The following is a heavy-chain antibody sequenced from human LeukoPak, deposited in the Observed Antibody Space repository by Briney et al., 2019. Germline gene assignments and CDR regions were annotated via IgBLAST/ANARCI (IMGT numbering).Heavy chain of an antibody. D-gene: IGHD4-23*01. V-gene: IGHV3-9*01. J-gene: IGHJ5*02. CDR1: GFTFDDYA. CDR2: ISWNSGSI. CDR3: AKGVIGGNSDWFDP. Sequence: GGSLRLSCAASGFTFDDYAMHWVRQAPGKGLEWVSGISWNSGSIGYADSVKGRFTISRDNAKNSLYLQMNSLRAEDTALYYCAKGVIGGNSDWFDPWGQGTLVTVSS.